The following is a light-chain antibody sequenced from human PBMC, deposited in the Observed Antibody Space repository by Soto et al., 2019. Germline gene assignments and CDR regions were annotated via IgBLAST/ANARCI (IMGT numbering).Light chain of an antibody. V-gene: IGKV3D-20*01. CDR2: DAS. Sequence: EIVLTQAPATLSLSPRERATLSCGASQSVSSSYLAWYQQKPGLAPRLLIYDASSRATGIPDRFSGSGSGTDFTLTISRLETEDFAVYYCQQYGSSPITFGQGTRLEIK. J-gene: IGKJ5*01. CDR1: QSVSSSY. CDR3: QQYGSSPIT.